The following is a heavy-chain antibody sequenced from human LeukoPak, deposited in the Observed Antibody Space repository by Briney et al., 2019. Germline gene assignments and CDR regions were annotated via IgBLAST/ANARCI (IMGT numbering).Heavy chain of an antibody. V-gene: IGHV3-30*04. CDR3: ARSTRRYFDWLPVDY. D-gene: IGHD3-9*01. J-gene: IGHJ4*02. CDR2: ISYDGSNK. Sequence: GGSLRLSCAASGFTFSSYAMHWFRQAPGKGLEWVAVISYDGSNKYYADSVKGRFTISRDNSKNTLYLQMNSLRAEDTAVYYCARSTRRYFDWLPVDYWGQGTLVTVSS. CDR1: GFTFSSYA.